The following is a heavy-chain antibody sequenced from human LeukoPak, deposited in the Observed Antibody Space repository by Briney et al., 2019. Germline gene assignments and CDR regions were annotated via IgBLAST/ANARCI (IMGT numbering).Heavy chain of an antibody. CDR2: IIPILGIA. J-gene: IGHJ4*02. V-gene: IGHV1-69*04. CDR3: AREIPYYDSSGYYFDY. CDR1: VGTFSSDT. Sequence: SVKVSCKXSVGTFSSDTISWVRQAPGQGLEWMGRIIPILGIANYAQKFQGRVTITADKSTSTAYMELSSLRSEDTAVYYCAREIPYYDSSGYYFDYWGQGTLVTVSS. D-gene: IGHD3-22*01.